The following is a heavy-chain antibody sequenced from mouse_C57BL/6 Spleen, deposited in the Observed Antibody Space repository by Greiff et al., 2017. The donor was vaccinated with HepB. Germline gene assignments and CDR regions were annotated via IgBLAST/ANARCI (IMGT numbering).Heavy chain of an antibody. CDR3: ARWHYGSSSFAY. J-gene: IGHJ3*01. Sequence: QVQLQQSGAELMKPGASVKLSCKATGYTFTGYWIEWVKQRPGHGLEWIGEISPGSGSTNYNEKFKGKATFTTDTAYNTVYMQLSRLTTEDSAIYYCARWHYGSSSFAYWGQGTLVTVSA. V-gene: IGHV1-9*01. CDR1: GYTFTGYW. D-gene: IGHD1-1*01. CDR2: ISPGSGST.